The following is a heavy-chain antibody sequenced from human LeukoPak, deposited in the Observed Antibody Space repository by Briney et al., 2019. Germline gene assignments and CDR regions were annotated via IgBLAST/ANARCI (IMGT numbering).Heavy chain of an antibody. V-gene: IGHV4-31*03. CDR3: ARVTTNWFDP. Sequence: SETLSLTCTVSGGSISSGGYYWSWIRQHPGKGLEWIGYIYYSGSTYYNPSLKSRVTISVDTSKNQFSLKLSSATAADTAVYYCARVTTNWFDPWGQGTLVTVSS. CDR1: GGSISSGGYY. J-gene: IGHJ5*02. D-gene: IGHD1-1*01. CDR2: IYYSGST.